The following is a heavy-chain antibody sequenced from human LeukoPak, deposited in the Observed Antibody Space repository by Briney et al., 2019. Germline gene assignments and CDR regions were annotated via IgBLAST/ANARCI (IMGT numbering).Heavy chain of an antibody. Sequence: SETLSLTCTVSGGSISSGSYYWSWIRQPAGKGLEWIGRIYTSGSTIHNPSLESRVTISADTSKNQFSLKLNSVTAADTAVYYCARDGPAATFDCWGQGTLVTVSS. V-gene: IGHV4-61*02. J-gene: IGHJ4*02. D-gene: IGHD2-2*01. CDR1: GGSISSGSYY. CDR3: ARDGPAATFDC. CDR2: IYTSGST.